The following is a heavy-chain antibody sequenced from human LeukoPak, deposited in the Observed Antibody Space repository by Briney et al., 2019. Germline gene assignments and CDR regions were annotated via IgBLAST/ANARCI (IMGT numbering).Heavy chain of an antibody. Sequence: PGRSLRLSCAASGFTFDDYAMHWVRQAPGKGLEWVSGISWNSGSIGYADSVKGRFTISRDNAKNSLYLQMNSLRAEDTAVYYCARAGYYYDSSGYSGPNWFDPWGQGTLVTVSS. CDR1: GFTFDDYA. V-gene: IGHV3-9*01. CDR2: ISWNSGSI. J-gene: IGHJ5*02. CDR3: ARAGYYYDSSGYSGPNWFDP. D-gene: IGHD3-22*01.